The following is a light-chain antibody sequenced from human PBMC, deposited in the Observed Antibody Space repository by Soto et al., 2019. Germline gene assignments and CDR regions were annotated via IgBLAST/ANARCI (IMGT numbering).Light chain of an antibody. CDR2: AAS. V-gene: IGKV1-39*01. CDR3: QQSYSTLRT. CDR1: QSISSY. J-gene: IGKJ1*01. Sequence: DLQMTQSPSALSASVVDRVTIPFPASQSISSYLNWYQQKTGKAHKILIYAASSLQSGVPSRFSGSGSGTDFTLTISSLQTEDFATYDCQQSYSTLRTFGQGTKVDIK.